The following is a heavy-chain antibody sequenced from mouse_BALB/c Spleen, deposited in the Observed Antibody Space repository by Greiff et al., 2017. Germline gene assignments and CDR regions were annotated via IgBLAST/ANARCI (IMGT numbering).Heavy chain of an antibody. Sequence: EVKLMESGAELVKPGASVKLSCTASGFNIKDTYMHWVKQRPEQGLEWIGRIDPANGNTKYDPKFQGKATITADTSSNTAYLQLSSLTSEDTAVYYCARYDYFYWYFDVWGAGTTVTVSS. D-gene: IGHD2-4*01. J-gene: IGHJ1*01. V-gene: IGHV14-3*02. CDR1: GFNIKDTY. CDR2: IDPANGNT. CDR3: ARYDYFYWYFDV.